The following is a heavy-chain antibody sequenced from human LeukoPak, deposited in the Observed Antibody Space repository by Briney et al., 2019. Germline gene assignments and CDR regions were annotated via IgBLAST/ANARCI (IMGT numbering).Heavy chain of an antibody. V-gene: IGHV4-38-2*02. J-gene: IGHJ6*03. CDR1: GYSISSGYY. D-gene: IGHD6-13*01. CDR2: IYHSGST. CDR3: ARSIGLGSWYVRYYYYYMDV. Sequence: PSETLSLTCTVSGYSISSGYYWGWIRQPPGKGLEWIGSIYHSGSTYYNPSLKSRVTISVDTSKNQFSLKLSSVTAADTAVYYCARSIGLGSWYVRYYYYYMDVWGKGTTVTVSS.